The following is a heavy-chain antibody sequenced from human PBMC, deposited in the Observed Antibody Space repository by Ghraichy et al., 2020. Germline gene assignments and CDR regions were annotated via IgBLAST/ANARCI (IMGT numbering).Heavy chain of an antibody. D-gene: IGHD3-10*01. CDR1: GFTFSSYA. CDR3: VRTYYYGSGSTPYFDY. CDR2: ISSNGGST. V-gene: IGHV3-64D*06. Sequence: GGSLRLSCSASGFTFSSYAMHWVRQAPGKGLEYVSAISSNGGSTYYADSVKGRFTISRDNSKNTLYLQMSSLRAEDTAVYYCVRTYYYGSGSTPYFDYWGQGTLVTVSS. J-gene: IGHJ4*02.